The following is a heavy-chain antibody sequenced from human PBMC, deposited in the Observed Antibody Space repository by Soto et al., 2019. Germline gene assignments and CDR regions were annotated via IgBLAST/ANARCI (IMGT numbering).Heavy chain of an antibody. D-gene: IGHD3-10*01. V-gene: IGHV3-21*01. Sequence: EVQLVESGGGLVKPGGSLSLSCAASGFTFSSYSMNWVRQAPGKGLEWVSSISSSSSYIYYADSVKGRFTISRDNAKNSLYLQMNSLRAEDTAVYYCARDTMVRGGTYYDYWGQGTLVTVSS. CDR1: GFTFSSYS. CDR2: ISSSSSYI. CDR3: ARDTMVRGGTYYDY. J-gene: IGHJ4*02.